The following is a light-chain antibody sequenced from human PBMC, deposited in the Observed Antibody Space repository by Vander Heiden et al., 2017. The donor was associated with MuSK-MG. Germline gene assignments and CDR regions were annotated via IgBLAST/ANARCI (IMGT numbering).Light chain of an antibody. CDR1: QSVGRS. CDR2: DAS. CDR3: QQSQNWPWT. Sequence: DIVVTQSPATLSVSPGERATLSCRASQSVGRSLGWYQQKPGQAPRLLIYDASTRATGIPARFSGSGSGTEFTLTISSLQSEDFAVYFCQQSQNWPWTFGQGTKVEI. J-gene: IGKJ1*01. V-gene: IGKV3-15*01.